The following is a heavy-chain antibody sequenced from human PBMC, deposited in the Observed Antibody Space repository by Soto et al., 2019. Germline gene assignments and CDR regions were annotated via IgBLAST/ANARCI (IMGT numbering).Heavy chain of an antibody. Sequence: QVQLVESGGGVVQPGRSLRLSCAASGFTFSTYGMHWVRQAPGKGLEWVAVISYDGNNKYYADSVKGRFTISRDNSRNTLYLQMSSRRAEDTAVYYCAKSVYNWNGGFFDYWGQGTLVTVSS. D-gene: IGHD1-1*01. CDR1: GFTFSTYG. V-gene: IGHV3-30*18. CDR3: AKSVYNWNGGFFDY. J-gene: IGHJ4*02. CDR2: ISYDGNNK.